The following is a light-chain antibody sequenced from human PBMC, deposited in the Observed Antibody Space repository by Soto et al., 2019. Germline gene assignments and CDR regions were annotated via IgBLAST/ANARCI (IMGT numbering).Light chain of an antibody. Sequence: EIVLTQSPGTLSLSPGERATLSCRASQSVNSKYIAWYQQKPGQAPRLLIYGASSRATGIPDRFSGSGSGTDFTLTISRLEPEDFALYYCQQYGTSALFTFGPWTKLDIK. J-gene: IGKJ3*01. CDR1: QSVNSKY. CDR3: QQYGTSALFT. CDR2: GAS. V-gene: IGKV3-20*01.